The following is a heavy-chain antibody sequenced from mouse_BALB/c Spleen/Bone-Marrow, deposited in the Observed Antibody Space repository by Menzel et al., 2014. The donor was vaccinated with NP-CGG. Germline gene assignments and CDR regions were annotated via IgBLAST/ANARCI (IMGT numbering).Heavy chain of an antibody. J-gene: IGHJ3*01. CDR2: INGGGSYT. D-gene: IGHD2-4*01. CDR1: GFTFNNYG. Sequence: EVQLVESGGGLVKSGGSLKLSCAASGFTFNNYGMSWVRQTPEKRLEWVATINGGGSYTFYPDSVRGRFTISRDNAKNDLYLQLSSLRSEDTALYYCARHAYYDQTEVSFVYWGQGTLVTVSA. V-gene: IGHV5-9-2*01. CDR3: ARHAYYDQTEVSFVY.